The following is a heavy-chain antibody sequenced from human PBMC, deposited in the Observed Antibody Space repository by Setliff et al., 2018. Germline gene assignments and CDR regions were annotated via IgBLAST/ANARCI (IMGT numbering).Heavy chain of an antibody. J-gene: IGHJ4*02. CDR3: ARGVYASGIDY. D-gene: IGHD3-10*01. Sequence: PSETLSLTCTVSGGGSINNYYWSWIRQPPGKGLEWIGYIYTSGSTNYNPSLKSRVTISVDTSNNQFSLKVSSVTAADTAVYYCARGVYASGIDYWGQGTLVTVSS. CDR2: IYTSGST. V-gene: IGHV4-4*08. CDR1: GGGSINNYY.